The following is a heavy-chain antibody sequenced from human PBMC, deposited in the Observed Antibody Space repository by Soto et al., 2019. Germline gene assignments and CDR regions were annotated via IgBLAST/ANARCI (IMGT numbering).Heavy chain of an antibody. V-gene: IGHV3-30-3*01. J-gene: IGHJ4*02. Sequence: PGGSLRLSCAVSGLTFSNYDMHWVRQAPGKGLEWVAGISYDGSKKHHADSVKGRFTISRDNSKNRLSLQMNSLRTEDTAVYYCAREPSLAAYYFDYWGQGTLVTVSS. D-gene: IGHD2-15*01. CDR2: ISYDGSKK. CDR1: GLTFSNYD. CDR3: AREPSLAAYYFDY.